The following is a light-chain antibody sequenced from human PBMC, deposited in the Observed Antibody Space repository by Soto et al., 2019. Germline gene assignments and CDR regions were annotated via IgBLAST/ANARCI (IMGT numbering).Light chain of an antibody. CDR2: GAS. CDR3: QQYGSSLFT. CDR1: QSVSSNY. J-gene: IGKJ3*01. V-gene: IGKV3-20*01. Sequence: EIVLTQSPGTLSLSPGERATLSCRASQSVSSNYLAWYQQKPGQAPRLLIYGASSRATGIPDRFNGSGSGTDFTLTISRLEPEDCAVYYCQQYGSSLFTFGPGTKVDI.